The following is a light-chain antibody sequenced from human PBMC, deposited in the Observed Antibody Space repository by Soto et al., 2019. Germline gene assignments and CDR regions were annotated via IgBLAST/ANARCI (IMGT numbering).Light chain of an antibody. Sequence: DIQMTQSPSTLSTSVGDRVTISCRASQSISSWLAWYQQKPGEAPNLLIYRASSLQSGVPSRFSGSGSGTGFTLTISSLQPDDFPTYYCQQYSRYSWTFGQGTQVDIK. CDR3: QQYSRYSWT. V-gene: IGKV1-5*03. J-gene: IGKJ1*01. CDR2: RAS. CDR1: QSISSW.